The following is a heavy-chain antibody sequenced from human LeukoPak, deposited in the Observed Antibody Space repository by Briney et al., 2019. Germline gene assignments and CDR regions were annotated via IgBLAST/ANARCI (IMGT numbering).Heavy chain of an antibody. V-gene: IGHV4-31*03. D-gene: IGHD3-10*01. CDR2: IHNNGNT. J-gene: IGHJ4*02. CDR3: ARGSYFGDNYYKGTDH. CDR1: GDSIRRAGYY. Sequence: PQTLSLTCTVSGDSIRRAGYYWTWIRLRPGKGLEWIGYIHNNGNTYYNPSLGSRVTMSLDMSQNQFSLNLISLTADDTAVYFCARGSYFGDNYYKGTDHWGRGTLVIVSS.